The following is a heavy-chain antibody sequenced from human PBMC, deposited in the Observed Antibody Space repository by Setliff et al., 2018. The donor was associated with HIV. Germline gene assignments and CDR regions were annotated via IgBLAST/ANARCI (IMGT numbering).Heavy chain of an antibody. CDR3: VRVTSRDSGAYDWEAFDI. CDR1: GGSVSDCY. D-gene: IGHD3-10*01. Sequence: SETLSLTCAVYGGSVSDCYWSWIRQAPEKGLEWIGEINHGGTTNYNPSLKGRVTLPVDTSKNQFSLKLTSVTAEDTAAYFCVRVTSRDSGAYDWEAFDIWGQGIMVTVSS. CDR2: INHGGTT. V-gene: IGHV4-34*01. J-gene: IGHJ3*02.